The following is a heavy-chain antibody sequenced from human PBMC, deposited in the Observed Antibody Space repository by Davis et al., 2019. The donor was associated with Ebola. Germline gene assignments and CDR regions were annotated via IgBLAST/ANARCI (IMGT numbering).Heavy chain of an antibody. V-gene: IGHV3-21*04. CDR3: AKSELIYAWFDP. J-gene: IGHJ5*02. CDR2: ISSSRSYI. Sequence: PGGSLRLSCAASGFTFSSYSMNWVRQAPGKGLEWVSSISSSRSYIYYADSVKGRFTISRDNSKNTLYLQMNSLRAEDTAVYYCAKSELIYAWFDPWGQGTLVTVSS. CDR1: GFTFSSYS. D-gene: IGHD3-16*01.